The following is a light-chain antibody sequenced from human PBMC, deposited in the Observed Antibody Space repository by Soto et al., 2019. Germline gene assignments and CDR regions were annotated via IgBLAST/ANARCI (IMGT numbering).Light chain of an antibody. J-gene: IGKJ5*01. V-gene: IGKV3-20*01. CDR3: QQYGSSPIT. Sequence: EIVLTQSAATLSLSPGERATLSCRASQSVSSYLAWYQQKPGQAPRLLIYGASSRATGIPDRFSGSGYGTDFTLTISRLETEDFAVYYCQQYGSSPITFGQGTRLEIK. CDR2: GAS. CDR1: QSVSSY.